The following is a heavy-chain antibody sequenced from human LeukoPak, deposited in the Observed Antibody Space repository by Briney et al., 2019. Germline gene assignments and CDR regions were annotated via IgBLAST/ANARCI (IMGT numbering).Heavy chain of an antibody. J-gene: IGHJ6*02. Sequence: PGGSLRLSCAASGFTVSSNFMSWVRQAPGKGLEWVSVIYTGGSTFYADSVRGRFTISRDNSKNTVHLQMNNLRAEDTAVYYCAKGRGGYYYHDMDVWGQGTTVTVSS. CDR3: AKGRGGYYYHDMDV. CDR2: IYTGGST. CDR1: GFTVSSNF. V-gene: IGHV3-53*01. D-gene: IGHD3-16*01.